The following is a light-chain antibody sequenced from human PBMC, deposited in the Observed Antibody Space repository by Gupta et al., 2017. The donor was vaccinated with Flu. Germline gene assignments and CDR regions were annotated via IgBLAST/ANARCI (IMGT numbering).Light chain of an antibody. V-gene: IGKV1-5*03. CDR3: QQYSTSSYT. CDR1: QSINTW. Sequence: DIQMTQSPSVLSASVGDRVTITCRASQSINTWLAWYQQKPWKAPKLLMYKASTLENEVQSRFSGSGSGTEFTLTISSLQPEDFATYYCQQYSTSSYTFGQGTKLDIK. J-gene: IGKJ2*01. CDR2: KAS.